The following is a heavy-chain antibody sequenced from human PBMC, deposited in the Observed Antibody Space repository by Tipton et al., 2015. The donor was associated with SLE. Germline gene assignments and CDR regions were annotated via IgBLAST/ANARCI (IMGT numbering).Heavy chain of an antibody. J-gene: IGHJ4*02. CDR2: IYYTGST. CDR3: VVCSPSSCAYFDY. CDR1: GASISSHC. Sequence: LRLSCSVSGASISSHCWTWLRQPPGKGLEYIGYIYYTGSTNYNSSLKSRVTFSVDPSKNQFSLNLSSVTAADTAVYYCVVCSPSSCAYFDYWGQGRLVTVSS. V-gene: IGHV4-59*11. D-gene: IGHD2-2*01.